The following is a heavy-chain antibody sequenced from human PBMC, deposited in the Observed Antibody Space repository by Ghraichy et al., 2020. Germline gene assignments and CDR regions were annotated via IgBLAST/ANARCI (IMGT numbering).Heavy chain of an antibody. Sequence: SETLSLTCIVSGGSINSFYWSWIRQPAGRGLEWIGRIYATGSTNYNPSLKSRVTMSVDTARNQFSLNLSPWTAADPAVYYCARDPRYSSGREWGQGTLVTVSS. J-gene: IGHJ4*02. D-gene: IGHD6-19*01. CDR1: GGSINSFY. V-gene: IGHV4-4*07. CDR3: ARDPRYSSGRE. CDR2: IYATGST.